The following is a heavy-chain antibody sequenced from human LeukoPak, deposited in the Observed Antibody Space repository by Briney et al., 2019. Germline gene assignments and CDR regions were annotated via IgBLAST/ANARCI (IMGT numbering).Heavy chain of an antibody. Sequence: PGGSLRLSCAASAFSFSNYNMNWVRQAPGKGLEWVSSITSSGSYIYYADSVKGRFTISRDNSKNTLYLQMNSLRAEDTAVYYCARGFRYYDSSGYVDYWGQGTLVTVSS. CDR2: ITSSGSYI. D-gene: IGHD3-22*01. CDR3: ARGFRYYDSSGYVDY. V-gene: IGHV3-21*04. J-gene: IGHJ4*02. CDR1: AFSFSNYN.